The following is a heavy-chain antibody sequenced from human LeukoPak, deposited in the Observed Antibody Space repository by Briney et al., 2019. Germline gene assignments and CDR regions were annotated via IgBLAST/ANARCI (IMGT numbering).Heavy chain of an antibody. V-gene: IGHV4-34*01. CDR3: ARGGYSYGHDYYYMAV. CDR2: INHSGST. Sequence: SETLSLTCAVYGGSFSDYYWSWIRQPPGKGLEWIGEINHSGSTNYNPSLKSRLTISVDTSKNQFSLKLSSVTAADTAVYYCARGGYSYGHDYYYMAVWGKGTTVTISS. CDR1: GGSFSDYY. J-gene: IGHJ6*03. D-gene: IGHD5-18*01.